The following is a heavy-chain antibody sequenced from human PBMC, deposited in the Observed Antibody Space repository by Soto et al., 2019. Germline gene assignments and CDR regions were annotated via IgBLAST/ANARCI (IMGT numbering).Heavy chain of an antibody. CDR2: IRSKAYGGTT. CDR1: GFTFGDYA. CDR3: TRDSMVRAYYYMDV. D-gene: IGHD3-10*01. J-gene: IGHJ6*03. Sequence: EVQLVESGGCLVQPGRSLRLSCTASGFTFGDYAMSWFRQAPGKGLEWVGFIRSKAYGGTTEYAASVKGRFTISRDDSKSIAYLQLNSLKTEDTAVYYCTRDSMVRAYYYMDVWGKGTTVTVSS. V-gene: IGHV3-49*03.